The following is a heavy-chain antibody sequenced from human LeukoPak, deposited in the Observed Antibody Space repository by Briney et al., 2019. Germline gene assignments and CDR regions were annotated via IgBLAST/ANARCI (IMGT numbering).Heavy chain of an antibody. CDR2: ILVGSGNT. V-gene: IGHV1-58*01. CDR1: GFTFTSTA. J-gene: IGHJ4*02. Sequence: SVNVSCKASGFTFTSTAVQWVRQARGQRLEWIGWILVGSGNTNYAQMFQERVTLTWDVSTSTAYMVLSSLRSEDTAIYYCASDPPYTSSSAWWGQGTLVTVSS. CDR3: ASDPPYTSSSAW. D-gene: IGHD2-2*01.